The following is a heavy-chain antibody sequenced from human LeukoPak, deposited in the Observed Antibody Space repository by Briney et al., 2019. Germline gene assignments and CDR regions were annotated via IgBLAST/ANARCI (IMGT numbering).Heavy chain of an antibody. D-gene: IGHD3-9*01. J-gene: IGHJ4*02. CDR2: ISGSGGST. CDR1: GFTFSSYA. CDR3: AKVSSYDILTGYSDYFDY. V-gene: IGHV3-23*01. Sequence: GESLKISCAASGFTFSSYAMSWVRQAPGKGLEWVSAISGSGGSTYYADSVKGRFTISRDNSKNTLYLQMNSLRAEDTAVYYCAKVSSYDILTGYSDYFDYWGQGTLVTVSS.